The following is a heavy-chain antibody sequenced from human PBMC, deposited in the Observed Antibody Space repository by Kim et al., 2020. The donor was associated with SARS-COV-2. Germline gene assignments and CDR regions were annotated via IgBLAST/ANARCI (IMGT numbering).Heavy chain of an antibody. Sequence: GASLQISCKGSGYRFSDQWITWVRQVPGKGLEWMGRIDLRDSYTTYSPSFKGHVTISADKSITTAYLQWSSLKASDTAIYYCVGRPDYDYWGQGTLVTVS. CDR3: VGRPDYDY. J-gene: IGHJ4*02. D-gene: IGHD3-16*01. V-gene: IGHV5-10-1*01. CDR1: GYRFSDQW. CDR2: IDLRDSYT.